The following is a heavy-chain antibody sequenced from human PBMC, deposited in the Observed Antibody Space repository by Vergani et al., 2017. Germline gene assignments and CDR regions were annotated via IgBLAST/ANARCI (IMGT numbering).Heavy chain of an antibody. CDR2: IYTSGST. Sequence: QVQLQESGPGLVKPSQTLSLTCTVSGGSISSGSYYWSWIRQPAGKGLEWIGRIYTSGSTNYNPSLKSRVTISVDTSKNQFSLKLSSVTAADTAVYYCAXARRWYCGGDCYYGYYYYGMDVWGQGTTVTVSS. J-gene: IGHJ6*02. CDR1: GGSISSGSYY. D-gene: IGHD2-21*02. V-gene: IGHV4-61*02. CDR3: AXARRWYCGGDCYYGYYYYGMDV.